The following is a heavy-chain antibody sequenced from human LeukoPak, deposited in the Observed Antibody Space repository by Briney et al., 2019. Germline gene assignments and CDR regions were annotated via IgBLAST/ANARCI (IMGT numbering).Heavy chain of an antibody. Sequence: GGSLRLSCSASGFTFSSYAMHWVRQAPGKGLEYVSAISSNGGSTYYADSVKGRFTISRDNSKNTLYLQMSSLRAEDTAVYYCLKGPIFIAGAGIGYFDYWGQGTLVTVSS. J-gene: IGHJ4*02. CDR2: ISSNGGST. CDR3: LKGPIFIAGAGIGYFDY. D-gene: IGHD6-19*01. CDR1: GFTFSSYA. V-gene: IGHV3-64D*06.